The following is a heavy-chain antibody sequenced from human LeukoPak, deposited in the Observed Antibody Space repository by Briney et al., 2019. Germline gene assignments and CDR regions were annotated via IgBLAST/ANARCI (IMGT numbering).Heavy chain of an antibody. V-gene: IGHV4-34*01. CDR2: INHSGST. Sequence: SETLSLTCAVYGGSFSGYYWSWIRQPPGKGLEWIGEINHSGSTNYNPSLKSQVTISVDTSKNQFSLKLSSVTAADTAVYYCARGRRSGSCTNGVCWTGSVYYFDYWGQGTLVTVSS. CDR1: GGSFSGYY. D-gene: IGHD2-8*01. CDR3: ARGRRSGSCTNGVCWTGSVYYFDY. J-gene: IGHJ4*02.